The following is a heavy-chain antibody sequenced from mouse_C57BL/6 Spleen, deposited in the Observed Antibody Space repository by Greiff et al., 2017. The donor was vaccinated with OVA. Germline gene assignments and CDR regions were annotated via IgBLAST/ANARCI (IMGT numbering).Heavy chain of an antibody. Sequence: VQLQQSGPELVKPGASVKISCKASGYSFTGYYMNWVKQSPEKSLEWIGEINPSTGGTTYNQKFKAKATLTVDKSSSTAYMQLKSLTSEDSAVCYSARGDYYGSSACAYWGQGTLVTVSA. CDR3: ARGDYYGSSACAY. CDR1: GYSFTGYY. J-gene: IGHJ3*01. D-gene: IGHD1-1*01. CDR2: INPSTGGT. V-gene: IGHV1-42*01.